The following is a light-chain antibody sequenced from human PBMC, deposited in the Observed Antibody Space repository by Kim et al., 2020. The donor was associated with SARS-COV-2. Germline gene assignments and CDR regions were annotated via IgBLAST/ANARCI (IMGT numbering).Light chain of an antibody. CDR2: DAS. J-gene: IGKJ5*01. V-gene: IGKV1-33*01. Sequence: DIQMTQSPSSLSASVGDRVTITCQASQDISNYLNWYQQKPGKAPKLLIYDASNLETGVPSRFSGSGSGTDFTFTISSLQPEDIATYYCQQYDNHPRTTFGQGTRLEIK. CDR3: QQYDNHPRTT. CDR1: QDISNY.